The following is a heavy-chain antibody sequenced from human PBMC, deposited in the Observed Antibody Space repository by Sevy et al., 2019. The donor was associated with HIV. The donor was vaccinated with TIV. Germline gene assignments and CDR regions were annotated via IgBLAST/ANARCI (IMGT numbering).Heavy chain of an antibody. CDR1: GFTFSNYW. CDR3: ATDPFSVTTSNDYMDV. Sequence: GGSLRLSCAASGFTFSNYWMSWVRQAPGKGLEWVANIQEDGSDKYYVDSVKGRFTISRDNAKNSLYLQMNSLRAEDTAVYYGATDPFSVTTSNDYMDVWGKGTTVTVSS. CDR2: IQEDGSDK. D-gene: IGHD4-17*01. J-gene: IGHJ6*03. V-gene: IGHV3-7*01.